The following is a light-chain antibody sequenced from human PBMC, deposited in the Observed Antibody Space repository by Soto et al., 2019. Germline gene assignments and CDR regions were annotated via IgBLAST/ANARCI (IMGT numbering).Light chain of an antibody. CDR3: QHNNDYSWT. V-gene: IGKV1-5*03. CDR2: KTS. Sequence: DIHMTQSPSTLSASVGDRVTITCRASQSISIWLAWYQQKPGKAPNLLIYKTSSLESGGPSRFSGSGSWKEFTLTISSLQPDDFATYYCQHNNDYSWTFGQGTKVEIK. J-gene: IGKJ1*01. CDR1: QSISIW.